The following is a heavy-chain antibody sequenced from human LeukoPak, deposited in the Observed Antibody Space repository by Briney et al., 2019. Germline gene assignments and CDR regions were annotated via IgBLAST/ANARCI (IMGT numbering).Heavy chain of an antibody. J-gene: IGHJ4*02. V-gene: IGHV1-69*05. CDR1: GGTFSSYA. CDR3: ARDRGCSSTSCYESPSDY. D-gene: IGHD2-2*01. Sequence: SVKVSCKASGGTFSSYAISWVRQAPGQGLEWMGRIIPIFGTANYAQKFQGRVTITTDESTSTAYMELSSLRSEDTAVYYCARDRGCSSTSCYESPSDYWGQGTLVTVSS. CDR2: IIPIFGTA.